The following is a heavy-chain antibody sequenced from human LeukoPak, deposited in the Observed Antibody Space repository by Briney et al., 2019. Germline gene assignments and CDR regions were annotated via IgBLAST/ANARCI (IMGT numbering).Heavy chain of an antibody. J-gene: IGHJ4*02. CDR2: IIPIFGTA. Sequence: ASVKVSCKASGGTFSSYAISWVRQAPGQGLEWMGGIIPIFGTANYAQKFQGRVTITADKSTSTAYMELSSLRSEDTAVYYCASSSRPAGEPPFDYWGQGTLVTVSS. D-gene: IGHD3-10*01. CDR3: ASSSRPAGEPPFDY. CDR1: GGTFSSYA. V-gene: IGHV1-69*06.